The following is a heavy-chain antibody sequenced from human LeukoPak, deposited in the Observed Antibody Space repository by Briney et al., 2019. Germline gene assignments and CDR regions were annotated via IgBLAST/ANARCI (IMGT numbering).Heavy chain of an antibody. Sequence: GGSLTLSCAAGGFSFSSYSMNWLRQAPGKRLEWIAYISSYTITYYADFVKGRFHISRDNVKKSLDLQMNSVRDEDTAVYYCARSGHSSGWYYFDYWGLGALVTVAS. CDR2: ISSYTIT. D-gene: IGHD6-19*01. CDR1: GFSFSSYS. CDR3: ARSGHSSGWYYFDY. J-gene: IGHJ4*02. V-gene: IGHV3-48*02.